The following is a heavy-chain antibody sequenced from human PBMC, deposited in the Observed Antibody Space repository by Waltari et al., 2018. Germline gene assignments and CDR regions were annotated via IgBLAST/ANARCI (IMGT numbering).Heavy chain of an antibody. J-gene: IGHJ4*02. V-gene: IGHV4-59*11. D-gene: IGHD4-17*01. CDR1: GCSISSHY. CDR2: IYYSGST. Sequence: QVQLQESGPGLVKPSETLSLTCTVSGCSISSHYWSWIRQPPGKGLEWIGYIYYSGSTNYNPSLKSRVTISVDTSKNQFSLKLSSVTAADTAVYYCARGGYGDYVMFDYWGQGTLVTVSS. CDR3: ARGGYGDYVMFDY.